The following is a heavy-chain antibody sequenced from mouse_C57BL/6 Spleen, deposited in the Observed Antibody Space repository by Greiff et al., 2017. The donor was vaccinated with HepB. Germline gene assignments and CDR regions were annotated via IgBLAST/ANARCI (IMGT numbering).Heavy chain of an antibody. CDR3: ASPYYSNYWFAY. V-gene: IGHV14-2*01. J-gene: IGHJ3*01. D-gene: IGHD2-5*01. CDR2: IDPEDGET. CDR1: GFNIKDYY. Sequence: VQLQQSGAELVKPGASVKLSCTASGFNIKDYYMHWVKQRTEQGLEWIGRIDPEDGETKYAPKFQGKATITADTSSNTAYLQLSSLTYEDTAVYYCASPYYSNYWFAYWGQGTLVTVSA.